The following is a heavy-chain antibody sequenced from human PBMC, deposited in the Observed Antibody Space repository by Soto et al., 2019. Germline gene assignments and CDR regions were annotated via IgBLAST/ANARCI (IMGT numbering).Heavy chain of an antibody. CDR3: ARGFGTRWNKGGYNWFDF. Sequence: ASVKVSCKTSGYTFTNFDVNWVRQAAGQGLEWMGWMSPNSENKGYAQKFQGRVSMTRDTSITTAYMELSSLRSEDTAVYYCARGFGTRWNKGGYNWFDFWGQGTLVTVSS. J-gene: IGHJ5*01. CDR2: MSPNSENK. D-gene: IGHD1-1*01. V-gene: IGHV1-8*01. CDR1: GYTFTNFD.